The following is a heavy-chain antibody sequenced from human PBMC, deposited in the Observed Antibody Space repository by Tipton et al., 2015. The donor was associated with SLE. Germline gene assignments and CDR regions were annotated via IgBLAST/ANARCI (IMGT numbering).Heavy chain of an antibody. CDR1: GGSIGTFY. Sequence: TLSLTCTVSGGSIGTFYWSWIRQPPGKGLEWIGYIYYSGSTNYNPSLKSRVTISVDTSKNQFSLKLSSVTAADTAVYYCARPGHRDAFDIWGQGTMVTVSS. J-gene: IGHJ3*02. CDR3: ARPGHRDAFDI. CDR2: IYYSGST. V-gene: IGHV4-59*12.